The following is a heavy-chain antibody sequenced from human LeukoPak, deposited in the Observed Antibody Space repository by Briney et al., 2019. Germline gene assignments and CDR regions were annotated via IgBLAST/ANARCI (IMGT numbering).Heavy chain of an antibody. J-gene: IGHJ4*02. CDR3: ARASSGWGGFDY. Sequence: ASVTVSCKASGYTFTGYYMHWVRQAPGKGLEWMGWINPNSGGTNYAQKFQGRVTMTRDTSISTAYMELSRLRSDDTAVYYCARASSGWGGFDYWGQGTLVTVSS. V-gene: IGHV1-2*02. CDR1: GYTFTGYY. D-gene: IGHD6-19*01. CDR2: INPNSGGT.